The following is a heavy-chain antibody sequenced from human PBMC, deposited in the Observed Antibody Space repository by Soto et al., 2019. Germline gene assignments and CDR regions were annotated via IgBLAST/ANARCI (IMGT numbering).Heavy chain of an antibody. J-gene: IGHJ5*02. CDR1: GFSFDGYA. D-gene: IGHD6-6*01. Sequence: PXGSLRLSCAASGFSFDGYAMNWVRQPPGKGLEWVSGISWNSGNIDYADSVKGRLTISRDNAKNSLYLQMNSLRAEDTALYYCVKASTYSSSQGWFDPWGQGTMVTVSS. CDR2: ISWNSGNI. V-gene: IGHV3-9*01. CDR3: VKASTYSSSQGWFDP.